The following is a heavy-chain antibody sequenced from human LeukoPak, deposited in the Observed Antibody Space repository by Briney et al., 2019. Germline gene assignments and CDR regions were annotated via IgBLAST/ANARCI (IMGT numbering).Heavy chain of an antibody. J-gene: IGHJ4*02. V-gene: IGHV1-2*02. D-gene: IGHD2-2*01. Sequence: GASVKVSCKASGYIFADYYIHWVRQAPGQGLEWMGWINPNSGGTRSAQKFQGRVTMTRDTSISTAYMELSRLRSDDTAVYYCAGEWAIVVVPAASFDYWGQGTLVTVSS. CDR3: AGEWAIVVVPAASFDY. CDR1: GYIFADYY. CDR2: INPNSGGT.